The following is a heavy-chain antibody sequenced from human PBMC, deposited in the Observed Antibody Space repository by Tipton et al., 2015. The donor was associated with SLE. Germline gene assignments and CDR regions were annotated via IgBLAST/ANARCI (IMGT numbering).Heavy chain of an antibody. V-gene: IGHV4-34*01. CDR2: INQSGST. J-gene: IGHJ3*02. Sequence: TLSLTCAVYGGSFSGYYWNWIRQPPGKGLEWFGEINQSGSTDYNPSLKSRVTISVDTSKNQFSLKLSSVTAADPAVYYWASGEGLHDAFDIWGQGTMVTVSS. CDR1: GGSFSGYY. D-gene: IGHD5-24*01. CDR3: ASGEGLHDAFDI.